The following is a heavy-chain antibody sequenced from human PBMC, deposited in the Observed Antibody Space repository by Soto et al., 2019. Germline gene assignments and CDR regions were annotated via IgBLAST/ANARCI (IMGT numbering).Heavy chain of an antibody. CDR2: ISGGGGTT. V-gene: IGHV3-23*01. CDR3: ANDRLAARGYYFDH. D-gene: IGHD6-6*01. CDR1: GFTFTNYA. J-gene: IGHJ4*02. Sequence: EVQLLESVGGLVQPGGSLRLSCAASGFTFTNYAMSWVRQAPGKGLEWVSTISGGGGTTYYADSVKGRFTISRDNSKDTLYLQMNSLRADDTAVYYCANDRLAARGYYFDHWGQGTLVTFSS.